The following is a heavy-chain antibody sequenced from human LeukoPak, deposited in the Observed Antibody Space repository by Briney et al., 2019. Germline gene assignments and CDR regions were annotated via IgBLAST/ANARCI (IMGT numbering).Heavy chain of an antibody. CDR1: GVSFSGYY. V-gene: IGHV4-34*01. Sequence: SETLSLTCAVYGVSFSGYYWSWLRQPPGKGLEWIGEINHSGSTNYNPSLKSRVTISVDTSKTQFSLKLSSVTAADTAVYYCARRRLWFGELTDYWGQGTLVTVSS. D-gene: IGHD3-10*01. J-gene: IGHJ4*02. CDR3: ARRRLWFGELTDY. CDR2: INHSGST.